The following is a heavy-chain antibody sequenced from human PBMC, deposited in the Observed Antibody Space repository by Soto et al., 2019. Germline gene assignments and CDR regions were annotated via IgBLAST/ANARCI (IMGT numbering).Heavy chain of an antibody. CDR1: GGTFSSYA. J-gene: IGHJ6*02. CDR3: ARADPPLGSREYYYYGMDV. Sequence: ASVKVSCKASGGTFSSYAISWVRQAPGQGLEWMGGIIPIFGTANYAQKFQGRVTITADESTSTAYMELSSLRSEDTAVYYCARADPPLGSREYYYYGMDVWGQGTTVTVSS. V-gene: IGHV1-69*13. CDR2: IIPIFGTA. D-gene: IGHD2-15*01.